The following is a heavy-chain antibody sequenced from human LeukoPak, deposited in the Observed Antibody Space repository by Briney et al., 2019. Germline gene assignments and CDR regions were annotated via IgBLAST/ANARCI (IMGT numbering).Heavy chain of an antibody. Sequence: GGSLRLSCAASGFTFSSYEMNWVRQAPGKGVEWVSYISSSGSNIYYADSVKGRFTISRDNAKNSLYLQMNSLRAEDTAVYYCCGSGSYYNVWTNWFDPWGQGTLVTVSS. CDR2: ISSSGSNI. CDR1: GFTFSSYE. D-gene: IGHD3-10*01. V-gene: IGHV3-48*03. J-gene: IGHJ5*02. CDR3: CGSGSYYNVWTNWFDP.